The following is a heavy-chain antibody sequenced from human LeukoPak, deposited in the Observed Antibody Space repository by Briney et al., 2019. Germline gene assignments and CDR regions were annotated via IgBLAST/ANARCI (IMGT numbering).Heavy chain of an antibody. J-gene: IGHJ5*01. CDR3: VRDRSRTTVTRLDS. D-gene: IGHD4-17*01. CDR2: INEDGSEN. Sequence: GGSLRLSYVASSRFTLSNFWMIWVRQAPGKGLEWVANINEDGSENNYVDSVKGLFTISRDNAKNSQYLQMNSLRAEDTAVYYRVRDRSRTTVTRLDSWAQGTLVTVSS. CDR1: RFTLSNFW. V-gene: IGHV3-7*01.